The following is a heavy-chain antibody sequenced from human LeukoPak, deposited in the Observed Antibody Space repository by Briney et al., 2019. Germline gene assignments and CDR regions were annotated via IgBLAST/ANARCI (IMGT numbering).Heavy chain of an antibody. CDR1: GYSFTSYW. V-gene: IGHV5-51*01. Sequence: GESLKISCKGSGYSFTSYWIGWVRQMPGKGLEWMGIIYPGDSDTRYSPSFQDQVTISADKSISTAYLQWSSLKASDTAMYYCARSLYSSSFTIDYWGQGTLVTVSS. CDR2: IYPGDSDT. J-gene: IGHJ4*02. D-gene: IGHD6-13*01. CDR3: ARSLYSSSFTIDY.